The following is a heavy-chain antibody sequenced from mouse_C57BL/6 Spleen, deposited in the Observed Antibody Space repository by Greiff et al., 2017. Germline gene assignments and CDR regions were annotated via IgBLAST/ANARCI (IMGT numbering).Heavy chain of an antibody. D-gene: IGHD1-1*01. CDR3: ARSGGSSGYFDD. J-gene: IGHJ2*01. CDR2: LNPSTGGT. V-gene: IGHV1-42*01. Sequence: VQLQQSGPELVKPGASVKISCKASGYSFTGYYMNWVKQSPEKSLEWIGELNPSTGGTTYNQKFKAKATLTVDKSSTTAYMQLKSLTSEDAAVYYCARSGGSSGYFDDWGQGTTLTVAS. CDR1: GYSFTGYY.